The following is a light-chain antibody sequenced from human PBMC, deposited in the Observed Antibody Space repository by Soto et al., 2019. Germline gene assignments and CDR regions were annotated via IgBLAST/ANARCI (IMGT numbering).Light chain of an antibody. V-gene: IGKV3D-15*01. J-gene: IGKJ2*01. Sequence: EIVMTQSPASLSVSPGVRVTLSCGSSQSVSRNLAWFQQRAGQAPRLLVYSASTRATGIPGRFSGSGSGTEFTLTISSLQSEDFAVYYCLQYKDWPPYTFGQGTKLEIK. CDR1: QSVSRN. CDR3: LQYKDWPPYT. CDR2: SAS.